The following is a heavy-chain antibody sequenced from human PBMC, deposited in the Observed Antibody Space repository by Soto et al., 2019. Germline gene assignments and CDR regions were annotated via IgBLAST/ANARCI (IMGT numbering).Heavy chain of an antibody. V-gene: IGHV1-18*04. J-gene: IGHJ3*02. CDR2: ISGHNDNT. D-gene: IGHD6-13*01. Sequence: XSVKVSCKASGYTFNTYGISWVRHAPGQGLEWMGWISGHNDNTIYAQKIQGRVTMTTDTSTSTAYMELRSLRSDETAVYYCARDFHQYSSSWFDTFDIWGQGTMVTVS. CDR3: ARDFHQYSSSWFDTFDI. CDR1: GYTFNTYG.